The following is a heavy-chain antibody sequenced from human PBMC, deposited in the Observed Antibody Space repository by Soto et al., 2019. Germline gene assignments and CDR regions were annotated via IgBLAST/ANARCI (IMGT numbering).Heavy chain of an antibody. CDR1: GGSISSGGYS. V-gene: IGHV4-30-2*01. D-gene: IGHD2-21*01. CDR3: ARGMTIGYLLRRYYAFDI. CDR2: IYHSGST. Sequence: PSETLSLTCAVSGGSISSGGYSWSWIRQPPGKGLEWIGYIYHSGSTYYNPSLKSRVTISVDRSKNQFSLKLSSVTAADTAVYYCARGMTIGYLLRRYYAFDIWSQAIMVTVS. J-gene: IGHJ3*02.